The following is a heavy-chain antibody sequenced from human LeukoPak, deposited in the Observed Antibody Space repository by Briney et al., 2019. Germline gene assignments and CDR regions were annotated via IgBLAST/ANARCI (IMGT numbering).Heavy chain of an antibody. CDR3: ASVDTAMVFDY. D-gene: IGHD5-18*01. Sequence: PGGSLRLSCAASGFTVSSNYMSWVRQAPGKGLEWVSVIYSGGSTYYADSVEGRFTISRDNSKNTLYLQMNSLRAEDTAVYYCASVDTAMVFDYWGQGTLVTVSS. CDR1: GFTVSSNY. J-gene: IGHJ4*02. CDR2: IYSGGST. V-gene: IGHV3-66*01.